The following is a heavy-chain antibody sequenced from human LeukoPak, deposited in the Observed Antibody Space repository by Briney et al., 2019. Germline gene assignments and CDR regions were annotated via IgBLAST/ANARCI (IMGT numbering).Heavy chain of an antibody. Sequence: GVSLRLSCAASGFIFSSYAMSWVRQAPGKGLEWVSAISGSGGSTYYADSVKRRFTIPRDNSKNTLYLQMNSLRAEDTAVYYCAKGPRQTIVVVSYYFDYWGQGTLVTVSS. CDR1: GFIFSSYA. V-gene: IGHV3-23*01. J-gene: IGHJ4*02. CDR3: AKGPRQTIVVVSYYFDY. CDR2: ISGSGGST. D-gene: IGHD2-2*01.